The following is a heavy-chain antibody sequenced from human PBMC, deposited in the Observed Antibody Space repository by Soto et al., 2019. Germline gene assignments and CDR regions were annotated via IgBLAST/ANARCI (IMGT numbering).Heavy chain of an antibody. V-gene: IGHV1-2*02. Sequence: GASVKHSCKASGYSFTEYYMHWIRQAPGQGLEWMGWIAPHRDGTEFAQKFQGRITLTGDTSTSTAYMELKGLTSADTAVYFCARGPYGDNAFDIWVQGTVVSVSS. CDR2: IAPHRDGT. CDR1: GYSFTEYY. CDR3: ARGPYGDNAFDI. D-gene: IGHD4-17*01. J-gene: IGHJ3*02.